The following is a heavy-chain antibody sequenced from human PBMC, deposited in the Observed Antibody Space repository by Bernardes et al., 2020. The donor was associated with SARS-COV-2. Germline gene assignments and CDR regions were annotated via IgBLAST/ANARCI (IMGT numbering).Heavy chain of an antibody. J-gene: IGHJ5*02. CDR3: AKDGSGSYYGWFDP. CDR2: ISYDGSNK. D-gene: IGHD1-26*01. Sequence: VGSLRLSCAASGFTFSSYGMHWVRQAPGKGLEWVAVISYDGSNKYYADSVKGRFTISRDNSKNTLYLQMNSLRAEDTAVYYCAKDGSGSYYGWFDPWGQGTLVTVSS. CDR1: GFTFSSYG. V-gene: IGHV3-30*18.